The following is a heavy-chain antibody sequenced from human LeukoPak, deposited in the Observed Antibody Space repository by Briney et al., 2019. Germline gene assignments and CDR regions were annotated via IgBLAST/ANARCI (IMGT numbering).Heavy chain of an antibody. CDR3: ARDLGHYHGKMVPGDAFEI. Sequence: SETLSLTCTVAGGSISSYYWSWIRQPAGDGLEWIGYIYYSGSTNYNPSLKGRVTISVDTSKNQFSLKRSSVTAADTAVYYCARDLGHYHGKMVPGDAFEIWGEGIMCTASS. V-gene: IGHV4-59*08. D-gene: IGHD3-10*01. J-gene: IGHJ3*02. CDR2: IYYSGST. CDR1: GGSISSYY.